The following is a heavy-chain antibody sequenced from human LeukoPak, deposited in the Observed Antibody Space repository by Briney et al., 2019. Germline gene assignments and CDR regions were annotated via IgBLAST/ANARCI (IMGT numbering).Heavy chain of an antibody. CDR2: ISGSGGGT. J-gene: IGHJ4*02. D-gene: IGHD3-10*01. V-gene: IGHV3-23*01. CDR3: ATDYHGSGKPMFDY. Sequence: GGSLRLSCAASGFTFNKYAMTWVRQAPGKGLEWVSAISGSGGGTYYADSVKGRFTISRDNSKNTLYLQMNSLRAEDTAVYYCATDYHGSGKPMFDYWGQGTLVTVSS. CDR1: GFTFNKYA.